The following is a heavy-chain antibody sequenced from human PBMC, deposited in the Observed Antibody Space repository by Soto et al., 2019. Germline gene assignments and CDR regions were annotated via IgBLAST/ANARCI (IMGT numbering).Heavy chain of an antibody. V-gene: IGHV4-38-2*02. Sequence: TSETLSLTCAVSGYSISSGYYWGWIRQPPGKGLEWIGSIYHSGSTYYNPSLKSRVTISVDTSKNQFPLKLSSVTAADTAVYYCAGDCSSTSCPSYYYYGMDVWGQGTTVTVSS. CDR2: IYHSGST. J-gene: IGHJ6*02. D-gene: IGHD2-2*01. CDR1: GYSISSGYY. CDR3: AGDCSSTSCPSYYYYGMDV.